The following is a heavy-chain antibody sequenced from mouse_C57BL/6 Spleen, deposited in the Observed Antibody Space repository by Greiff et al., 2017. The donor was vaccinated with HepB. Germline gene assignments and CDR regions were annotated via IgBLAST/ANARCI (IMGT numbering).Heavy chain of an antibody. V-gene: IGHV1-54*01. CDR3: ARTITTVVASIDY. J-gene: IGHJ4*01. D-gene: IGHD1-1*01. CDR2: INPGSGGT. Sequence: VQLVESGAELVRPGTSVKVSCKASGYAFTNYLIEWVKQRPGQGLEWIGVINPGSGGTTYNEKLKGKATLTAEKSSSTAYMQLISLTSEDSAVYFCARTITTVVASIDYWGQGTSVTVSS. CDR1: GYAFTNYL.